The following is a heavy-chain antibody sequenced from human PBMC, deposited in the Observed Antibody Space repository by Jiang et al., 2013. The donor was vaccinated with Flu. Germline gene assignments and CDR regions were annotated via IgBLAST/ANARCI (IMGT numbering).Heavy chain of an antibody. CDR2: IRYDGSNK. V-gene: IGHV3-30*02. CDR1: GFTFSSYG. Sequence: LLESGGGVVQPGGSLRLSCAASGFTFSSYGMHWVRQAPGKGLEWVAFIRYDGSNKYYADSVKGRFTISRDNSKNTLYLQMNSLRAEDTAVYYCAKDPSGYCSGGSCRGDYWGQGTLVTVSS. CDR3: AKDPSGYCSGGSCRGDY. D-gene: IGHD2-15*01. J-gene: IGHJ4*02.